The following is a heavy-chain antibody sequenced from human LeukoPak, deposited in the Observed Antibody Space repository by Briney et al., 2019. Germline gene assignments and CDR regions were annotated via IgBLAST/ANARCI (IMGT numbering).Heavy chain of an antibody. CDR1: GYTFTGYY. CDR2: INPNSGGT. CDR3: ARGRYGRSITMVRGALFDY. V-gene: IGHV1-2*02. Sequence: ASVKVSCKASGYTFTGYYMHWVRQAPGQGLEWMGWINPNSGGTNYAQKFQGRVTMTRDTSISTAYMELSRLRSDDTAVYYCARGRYGRSITMVRGALFDYWGQGTLVTVSS. D-gene: IGHD3-10*01. J-gene: IGHJ4*02.